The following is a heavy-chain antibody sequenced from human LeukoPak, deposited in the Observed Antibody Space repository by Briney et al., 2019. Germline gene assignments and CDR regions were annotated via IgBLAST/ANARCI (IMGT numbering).Heavy chain of an antibody. Sequence: GGSLRLSCAASGFTFKTYAMSWVRQAPGKGLEWVSDISGSGGNTYYADSVKGRFTISRDNSKNTLYLQMNSLRAEDTAVYYCAKDRLILRFLEWLLAFDYWGQGTLVTVSS. CDR3: AKDRLILRFLEWLLAFDY. J-gene: IGHJ4*02. D-gene: IGHD3-3*01. V-gene: IGHV3-23*01. CDR2: ISGSGGNT. CDR1: GFTFKTYA.